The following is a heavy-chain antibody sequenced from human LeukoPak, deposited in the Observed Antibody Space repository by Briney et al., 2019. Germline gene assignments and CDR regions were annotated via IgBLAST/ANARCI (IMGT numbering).Heavy chain of an antibody. CDR1: GFTFSSHD. Sequence: PGGSLRLSCAASGFTFSSHDMHWVRQAAGQGLEWVSAIAASGRTYYPDSVKGRFTISRDNSKNTLYLQMNSLRAEDTAVYYCARDRGPARPFDYWGQGTLVTVSS. V-gene: IGHV3-13*04. J-gene: IGHJ4*02. CDR3: ARDRGPARPFDY. CDR2: IAASGRT. D-gene: IGHD6-6*01.